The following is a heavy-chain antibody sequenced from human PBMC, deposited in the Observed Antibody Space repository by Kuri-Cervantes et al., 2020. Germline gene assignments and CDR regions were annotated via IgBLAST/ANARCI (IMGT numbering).Heavy chain of an antibody. CDR2: ISAYNGDT. V-gene: IGHV1-18*01. Sequence: ASVKVSCKASGYTFTSYGISWVRQAPGQGLEWMGWISAYNGDTNYAQKLQGRVTMTTDTSTSTAYMELSSLRSEDTAVYYCARARLAAGTIDYWGQGTLVTVSS. CDR1: GYTFTSYG. CDR3: ARARLAAGTIDY. J-gene: IGHJ4*02. D-gene: IGHD6-19*01.